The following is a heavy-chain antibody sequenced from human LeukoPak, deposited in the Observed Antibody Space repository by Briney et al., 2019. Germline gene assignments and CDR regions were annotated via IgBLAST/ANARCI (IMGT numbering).Heavy chain of an antibody. CDR2: IYSGGSA. CDR1: GFTVSSDY. V-gene: IGHV3-53*03. Sequence: GGSLRLSCAASGFTVSSDYMSWVRQPPGKGLEWVSVIYSGGSANYADSVKGRFTISRDNSKNTLHLQMNSLRVEDTAVYYCARGQSYYEAFDIWGQGTMVTVSS. CDR3: ARGQSYYEAFDI. D-gene: IGHD1-26*01. J-gene: IGHJ3*02.